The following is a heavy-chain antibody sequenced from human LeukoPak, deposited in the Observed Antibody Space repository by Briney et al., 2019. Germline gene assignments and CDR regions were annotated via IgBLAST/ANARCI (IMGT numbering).Heavy chain of an antibody. V-gene: IGHV3-7*01. D-gene: IGHD1-26*01. J-gene: IGHJ4*02. CDR3: AKQNGWDFDY. CDR1: GFPFSSYW. CDR2: IKQDGSKK. Sequence: GGSLRLSCVASGFPFSSYWMTWVRQAPGKGLEWVANIKQDGSKKSYVDSVKGRFTISRDNSKNTLYLQMNSLRAEDTAVYYCAKQNGWDFDYWGQGTLVTVSS.